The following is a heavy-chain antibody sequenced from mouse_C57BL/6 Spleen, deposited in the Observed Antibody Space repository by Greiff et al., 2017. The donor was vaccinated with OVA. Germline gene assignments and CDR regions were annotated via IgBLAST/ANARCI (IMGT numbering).Heavy chain of an antibody. CDR1: GFTFTSYW. V-gene: IGHV1-55*01. J-gene: IGHJ4*01. CDR2: IYTGSGST. CDR3: ARKGTAQARYYAMDY. Sequence: QVQLQQPGAELVKPGASVKMSCKASGFTFTSYWITWVQQRPGKGLEWIGDIYTGSGSTNYNENVKSKATLTVDTTSSTAYMQLSILTSEDSAVYYSARKGTAQARYYAMDYWGQGTSVTVSS. D-gene: IGHD3-2*02.